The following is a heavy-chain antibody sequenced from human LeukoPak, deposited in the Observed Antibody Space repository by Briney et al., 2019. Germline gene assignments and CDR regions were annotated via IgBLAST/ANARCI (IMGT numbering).Heavy chain of an antibody. CDR1: GFPFTSYA. CDR3: AKAGDIVVVVAATGNYYYGMDV. D-gene: IGHD2-15*01. V-gene: IGHV3-23*01. Sequence: GSLRLSCAASGFPFTSYAMTWVRQAPGKGLEWVSTVSGGGDATYYADSVKGRFTISRDNSKDTLYLQMNSLRAEDTAVYYCAKAGDIVVVVAATGNYYYGMDVWGQGTTVTVSS. CDR2: VSGGGDAT. J-gene: IGHJ6*02.